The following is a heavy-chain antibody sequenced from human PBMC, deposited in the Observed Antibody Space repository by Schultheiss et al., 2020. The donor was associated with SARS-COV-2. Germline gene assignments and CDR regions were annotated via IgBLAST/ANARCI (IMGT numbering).Heavy chain of an antibody. Sequence: GGSLRLSCAASGFTFSSYWMHWVRQAPGKGLVWVSRINSDGRTINYADSVKGRFTISRDNSKNTLYLQMNSLRAEDTAVYYCARKFAVTTGVWWFDPWGQGTLVTVSS. J-gene: IGHJ5*02. CDR1: GFTFSSYW. D-gene: IGHD4-11*01. CDR2: INSDGRTI. V-gene: IGHV3-74*01. CDR3: ARKFAVTTGVWWFDP.